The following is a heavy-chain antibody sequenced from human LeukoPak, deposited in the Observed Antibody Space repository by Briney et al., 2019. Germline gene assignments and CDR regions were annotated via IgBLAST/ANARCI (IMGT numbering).Heavy chain of an antibody. Sequence: SVKVSCKASGGTFNNSPITWVRQAPGQGLEWVGRVIPLLAIANYAPKFQGRVTITADKSTTTAYMEVNSLRSEDTAVYYCATENGHVTMVTNFAYWGQGTLVTVSS. J-gene: IGHJ4*02. CDR2: VIPLLAIA. CDR1: GGTFNNSP. V-gene: IGHV1-69*04. D-gene: IGHD4-17*01. CDR3: ATENGHVTMVTNFAY.